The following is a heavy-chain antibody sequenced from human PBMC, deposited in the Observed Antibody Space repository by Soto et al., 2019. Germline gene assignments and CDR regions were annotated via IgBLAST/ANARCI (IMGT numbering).Heavy chain of an antibody. V-gene: IGHV6-1*01. D-gene: IGHD3-10*01. CDR2: TYYRSKWYN. CDR1: GDTLCSNSAA. J-gene: IGHJ6*02. CDR3: ARDGSVTGTDHYYYGMDV. Sequence: QTLSLTCAISGDTLCSNSAAWNWIRQSPSRGLEWLGRTYYRSKWYNDYAVSVKSRITINPDTSKNQFSLQLKSVTTEDTAVYYCARDGSVTGTDHYYYGMDVWGQGTTVTVSS.